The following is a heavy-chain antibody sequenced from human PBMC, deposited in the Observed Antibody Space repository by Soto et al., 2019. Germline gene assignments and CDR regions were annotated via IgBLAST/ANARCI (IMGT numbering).Heavy chain of an antibody. D-gene: IGHD3-3*01. CDR1: GAPFSGYY. CDR2: INHTGST. Sequence: SETLSLTCGVYGAPFSGYYWTWIRQPPGKGLEWIGEINHTGSTKYNPSLKSRVTISLDTSKNQFSLSLRSVTAADTAVYYCARGREIFGAVTPFEYWGQGTQVTVSS. CDR3: ARGREIFGAVTPFEY. V-gene: IGHV4-34*01. J-gene: IGHJ4*02.